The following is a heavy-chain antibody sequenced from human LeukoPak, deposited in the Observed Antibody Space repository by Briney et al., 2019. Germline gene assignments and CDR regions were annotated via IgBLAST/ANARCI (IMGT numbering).Heavy chain of an antibody. V-gene: IGHV3-21*01. Sequence: GGSLRLSCAASGFTFSTYSMNWVRQAPGKGLEWVSSISSSSSYIYYADSVKGRFIISRDNAKNSLYLQMNSLRAEDTAVYYCARGTPTRDFDYWGQGTLVTVSS. CDR2: ISSSSSYI. CDR3: ARGTPTRDFDY. CDR1: GFTFSTYS. J-gene: IGHJ4*02.